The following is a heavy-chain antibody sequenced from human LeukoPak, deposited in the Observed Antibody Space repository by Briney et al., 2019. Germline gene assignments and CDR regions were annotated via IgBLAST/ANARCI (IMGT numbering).Heavy chain of an antibody. J-gene: IGHJ4*02. V-gene: IGHV3-30*03. CDR2: ISYDGSNT. Sequence: GGSLRLSCTASGFTFSGYGMHWVRQAPGMGLEWVAIISYDGSNTFYGDSVKGRFTISRDNSKKTLYLQMNSLRTEDTAVYYCARDQTAVTGVWGTIDYWGQGTLVTVSS. CDR3: ARDQTAVTGVWGTIDY. CDR1: GFTFSGYG. D-gene: IGHD2-8*02.